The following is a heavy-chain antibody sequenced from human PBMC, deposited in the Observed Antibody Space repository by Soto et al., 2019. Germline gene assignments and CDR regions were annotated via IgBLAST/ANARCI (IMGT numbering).Heavy chain of an antibody. Sequence: EVQLVESGGGLVQPGGSLRLSCAASGFTFSSYWMSWVRQAPGKGLEWVANIKQDRSEKYYVDSVKGRFTISRDNAKNSLYLQMNSLRAEDTAVYYCASGISGWYGYYFDYWGQGTLVTVSS. CDR3: ASGISGWYGYYFDY. CDR2: IKQDRSEK. V-gene: IGHV3-7*01. D-gene: IGHD6-19*01. CDR1: GFTFSSYW. J-gene: IGHJ4*02.